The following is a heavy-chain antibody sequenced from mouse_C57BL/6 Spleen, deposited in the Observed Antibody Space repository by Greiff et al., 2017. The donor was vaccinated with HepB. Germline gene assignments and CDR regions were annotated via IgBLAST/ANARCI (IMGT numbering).Heavy chain of an antibody. CDR1: GFNIKDDY. Sequence: VQLQQSGAELVRPGASVKLSCTASGFNIKDDYMHWVKQRPEQGLEWIGWIDPENGDTEYASKFQGKATITADTSSNTAYLQLSSLTSEDTAVDYCTLYSNWFAYWGQGTLVTVSA. J-gene: IGHJ3*01. D-gene: IGHD2-5*01. V-gene: IGHV14-4*01. CDR3: TLYSNWFAY. CDR2: IDPENGDT.